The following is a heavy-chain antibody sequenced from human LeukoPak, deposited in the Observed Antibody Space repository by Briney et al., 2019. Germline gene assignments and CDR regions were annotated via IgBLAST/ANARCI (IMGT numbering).Heavy chain of an antibody. V-gene: IGHV1-18*01. CDR2: ISAYNGNT. Sequence: ASVKVSCKASGYTFTSYGISWVRQAPGQGLEWIGWISAYNGNTNYAQKLQGRVTMTTDTSTSTAYMELRSLRSDDTAVYYCARASIAVAGLGHFQHWGQGTLVTVSS. CDR1: GYTFTSYG. D-gene: IGHD6-19*01. CDR3: ARASIAVAGLGHFQH. J-gene: IGHJ1*01.